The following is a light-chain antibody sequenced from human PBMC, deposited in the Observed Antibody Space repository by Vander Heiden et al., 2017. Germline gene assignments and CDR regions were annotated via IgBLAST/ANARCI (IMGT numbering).Light chain of an antibody. Sequence: DIVMTQSPLSLPVTPGEPASISCRSSQSLLHSNGYNYLDWYLQKPGQSPQLLIYLGSNRASGVPDRFSGRGPGTDFTLKISRGDAEDVGVYYCMQALPTPRFTFGPWTKVDLK. CDR3: MQALPTPRFT. J-gene: IGKJ3*01. CDR2: LGS. CDR1: QSLLHSNGYNY. V-gene: IGKV2-28*01.